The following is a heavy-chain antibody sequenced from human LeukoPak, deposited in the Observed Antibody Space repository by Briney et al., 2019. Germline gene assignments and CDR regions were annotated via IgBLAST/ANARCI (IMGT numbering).Heavy chain of an antibody. CDR3: ARDTLYYYYYGMDV. Sequence: NPSETLSLTCTVSGGSISSYYWSWIRQPAGKGLEWIGRIYTSGSTNYNPSLKSRVTMSVDTSKNQFSLKLSSVTAADTAVYYCARDTLYYYYYGMDVWGQGTTVTVSS. CDR1: GGSISSYY. CDR2: IYTSGST. V-gene: IGHV4-4*07. D-gene: IGHD2-15*01. J-gene: IGHJ6*02.